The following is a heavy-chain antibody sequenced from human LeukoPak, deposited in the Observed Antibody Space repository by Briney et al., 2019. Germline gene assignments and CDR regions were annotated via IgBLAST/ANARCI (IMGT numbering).Heavy chain of an antibody. Sequence: SETLSLTCTVSGGSISSYYWSWIRQPPGKGLEWIEYIYYSGSTNYNPSLKSRVTISVDTSKNQFSLKLSSVTAADTAVYYCASNRDSSSWYYFDYWGQGTLVTVSS. D-gene: IGHD6-13*01. CDR2: IYYSGST. J-gene: IGHJ4*02. V-gene: IGHV4-59*08. CDR1: GGSISSYY. CDR3: ASNRDSSSWYYFDY.